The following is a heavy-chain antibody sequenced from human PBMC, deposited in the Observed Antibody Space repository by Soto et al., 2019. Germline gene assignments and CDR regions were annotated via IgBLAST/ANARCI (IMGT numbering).Heavy chain of an antibody. CDR3: ARQGGNKLDY. Sequence: SETLSLTCTVSSASTSTHNWSWIRQPPGKGLEWIGEINYSGSTYYNPSLKSRVTISVDTSKNQFSLKLSSLTAADTAVYYCARQGGNKLDYWGQGTPVTVSS. CDR1: SASTSTHN. D-gene: IGHD3-16*01. CDR2: INYSGST. V-gene: IGHV4-34*01. J-gene: IGHJ4*02.